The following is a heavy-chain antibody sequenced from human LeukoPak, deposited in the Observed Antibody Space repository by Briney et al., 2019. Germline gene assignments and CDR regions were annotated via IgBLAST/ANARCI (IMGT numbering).Heavy chain of an antibody. Sequence: PVKVSCKASGGTFSSYAISWVRQAPGQGLEWMGGIIPIFGTANYAQKFQGRVTITADESTSTAYMELSSLRSEDTAVYYCARAGYCSGGSCSTDAFDIWGQGTMVTVSS. CDR2: IIPIFGTA. CDR3: ARAGYCSGGSCSTDAFDI. J-gene: IGHJ3*02. D-gene: IGHD2-15*01. V-gene: IGHV1-69*13. CDR1: GGTFSSYA.